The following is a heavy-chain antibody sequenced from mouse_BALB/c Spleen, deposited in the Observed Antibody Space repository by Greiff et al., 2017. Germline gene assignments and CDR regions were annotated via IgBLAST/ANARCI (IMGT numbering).Heavy chain of an antibody. CDR1: GYTFTDYA. CDR2: ISTYYGNT. V-gene: IGHV1-67*01. D-gene: IGHD2-10*02. Sequence: VQLQESGPELVRPGVSVKISCKGSGYTFTDYAMHWVKQSHAKSLEWIGVISTYYGNTNYNQKFKGKATMTVDKSSSTAYMELARLTSEDSAIYYCAREYGNFPWFAYWGQGTLVTVSA. CDR3: AREYGNFPWFAY. J-gene: IGHJ3*01.